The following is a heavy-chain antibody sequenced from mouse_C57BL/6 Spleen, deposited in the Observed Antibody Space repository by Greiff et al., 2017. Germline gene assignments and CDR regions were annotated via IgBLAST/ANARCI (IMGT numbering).Heavy chain of an antibody. CDR2: IYPGDGDT. V-gene: IGHV1-82*01. CDR1: GYAFSSSW. Sequence: VQLQQSGPELVKPGASVKISCKASGYAFSSSWMNWVKQRPGKGLEWIGRIYPGDGDTNYNGKFKGKATLTADKSSSTAYMQLSSLTSEDSAVYFCAPQGYAMDYWGQGTSVTVSS. J-gene: IGHJ4*01. CDR3: APQGYAMDY.